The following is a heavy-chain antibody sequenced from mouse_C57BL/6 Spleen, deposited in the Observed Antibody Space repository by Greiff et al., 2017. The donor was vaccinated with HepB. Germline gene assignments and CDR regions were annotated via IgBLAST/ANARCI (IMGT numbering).Heavy chain of an antibody. J-gene: IGHJ2*01. V-gene: IGHV1-80*01. Sequence: QVQLKQSGAELVKPGASVKISCKASGYAFSSYWMNWVKQRPGKGLEWIGQIYPGDGDTNYNGKFKGKATLTADKSSSTAYMQLSSLTSEDSAVYFCAREEWLRRGAFDYWGQGTTLTVSS. D-gene: IGHD2-2*01. CDR1: GYAFSSYW. CDR3: AREEWLRRGAFDY. CDR2: IYPGDGDT.